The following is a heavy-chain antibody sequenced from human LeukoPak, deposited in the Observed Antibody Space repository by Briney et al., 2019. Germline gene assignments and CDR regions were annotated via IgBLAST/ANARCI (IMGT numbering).Heavy chain of an antibody. J-gene: IGHJ4*02. D-gene: IGHD3-3*01. CDR3: ARVKQYYDFWSGYYTGSEWGTHNLIFDY. Sequence: LSLTFAVYGWSFICYYWGWLRQPPAKGLDGMGEINHSGSTSYNPSVKSRVTISVDTSKNQFSLKLSSVTAADTAVYYCARVKQYYDFWSGYYTGSEWGTHNLIFDYWGQGNLVTVSS. CDR1: GWSFICYY. CDR2: INHSGST. V-gene: IGHV4-34*01.